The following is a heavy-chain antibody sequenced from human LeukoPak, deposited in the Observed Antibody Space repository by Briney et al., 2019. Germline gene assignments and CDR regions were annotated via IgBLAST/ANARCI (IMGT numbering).Heavy chain of an antibody. CDR3: ANEGLRKDY. Sequence: PSGTLSLTCTVSGGSISSSSYYWGWIRQPPGKGLEWIGSNSGSTYYNPSLKSRVTISVDTSKNQFSLKLSSVTAADTAVYYCANEGLRKDYWGQGTLVTVSS. V-gene: IGHV4-39*01. J-gene: IGHJ4*02. CDR2: NSGST. CDR1: GGSISSSSYY.